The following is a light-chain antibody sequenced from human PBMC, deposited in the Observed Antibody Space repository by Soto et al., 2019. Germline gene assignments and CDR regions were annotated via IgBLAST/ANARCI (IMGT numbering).Light chain of an antibody. J-gene: IGKJ1*01. Sequence: EVVVTQSPDTLSLSPGETATLSCRASQSVSSSVAWYQHKPGQSPRLVVYSGDKRAPGIPPRFSGSGSGTDFTLTISSLEPEDFAVYYCQQYSSSRTFGQGTKVDIK. CDR2: SGD. CDR1: QSVSSS. V-gene: IGKV3-20*01. CDR3: QQYSSSRT.